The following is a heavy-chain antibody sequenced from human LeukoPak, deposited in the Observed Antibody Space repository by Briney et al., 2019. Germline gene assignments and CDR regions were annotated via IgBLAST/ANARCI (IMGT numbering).Heavy chain of an antibody. Sequence: PSETLSLTCTVSGGSISSYYWSWIRQPPGKGLEWIGYIYSSGSTNYNPSVKSRVTISVDTSKNQFSLKLTSVTAADTAVYYCARALNPLPGTYYFDYWGQGTLVTVSS. J-gene: IGHJ4*02. V-gene: IGHV4-59*12. D-gene: IGHD2-15*01. CDR1: GGSISSYY. CDR2: IYSSGST. CDR3: ARALNPLPGTYYFDY.